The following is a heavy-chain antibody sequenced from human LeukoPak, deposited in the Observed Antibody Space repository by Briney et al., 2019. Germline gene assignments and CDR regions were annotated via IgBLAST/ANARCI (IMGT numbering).Heavy chain of an antibody. D-gene: IGHD3-10*01. CDR1: GFTFSNAW. CDR2: IYSGGST. J-gene: IGHJ4*02. V-gene: IGHV3-66*04. CDR3: ARRGLWFGELLYAESDY. Sequence: GGSLRLSCAASGFTFSNAWMSWVRQAPGKGLEWVSVIYSGGSTYYADSVKGRFTISRDNSKNTLYLQMNSLRAEDTAVYYCARRGLWFGELLYAESDYWGQGTLVTVSS.